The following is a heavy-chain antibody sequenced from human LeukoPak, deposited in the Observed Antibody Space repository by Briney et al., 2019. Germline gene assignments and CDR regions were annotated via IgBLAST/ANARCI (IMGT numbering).Heavy chain of an antibody. Sequence: HPGGSLRLSCAASGFAFSSYAMTWVRQAPGKGLERVSDISGSGASTYYADSVKGRFTISRDNSKNTLYLQVNSLRAEDTAVYYCARDRGSNDPIDYWGQGTLVTVSS. CDR2: ISGSGAST. CDR3: ARDRGSNDPIDY. V-gene: IGHV3-23*01. D-gene: IGHD2-15*01. J-gene: IGHJ4*02. CDR1: GFAFSSYA.